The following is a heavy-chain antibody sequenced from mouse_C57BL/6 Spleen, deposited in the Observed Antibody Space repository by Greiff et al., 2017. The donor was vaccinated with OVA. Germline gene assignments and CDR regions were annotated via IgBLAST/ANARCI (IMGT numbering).Heavy chain of an antibody. CDR3: ARDSTYYGSSRYWYFDV. D-gene: IGHD1-1*01. J-gene: IGHJ1*03. Sequence: QVQLQQPGAELVRPGTSVKLSCKASGYTFTSYWMHWVKQRPGQGLEWIGVIDPSDSYTNYNQKFKGKATLTVDTSSSTAYMQLSSLTSEDSAVYYCARDSTYYGSSRYWYFDVWGTGTTVTVSS. V-gene: IGHV1-59*01. CDR2: IDPSDSYT. CDR1: GYTFTSYW.